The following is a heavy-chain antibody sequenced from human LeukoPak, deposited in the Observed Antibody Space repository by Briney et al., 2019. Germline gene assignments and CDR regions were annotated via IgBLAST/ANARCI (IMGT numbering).Heavy chain of an antibody. CDR2: IKQDGSEE. CDR1: GFTFSSYW. D-gene: IGHD3-16*02. J-gene: IGHJ4*02. V-gene: IGHV3-7*03. CDR3: ATYRRGPSYFFDY. Sequence: GGSLRLSCAASGFTFSSYWMTWVRQAPGKGLEWVANIKQDGSEEYYMDSAKGRFTISRDDSTNTLYLYMNSLRADDTAVYYCATYRRGPSYFFDYWGQGTLVTVSS.